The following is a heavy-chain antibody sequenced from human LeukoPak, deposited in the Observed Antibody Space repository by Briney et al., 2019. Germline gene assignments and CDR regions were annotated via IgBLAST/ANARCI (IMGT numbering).Heavy chain of an antibody. CDR2: TSGSGGST. Sequence: GGTLRLSCAASGFIFSSYGMSWVRQAPGKGLEWVSGTSGSGGSTYYADSVKGRFTISRDNSKNTLYLQMNSLRAEDTAVYYCAKLRGSSIAAAGNYWGQGTLVIVSS. CDR3: AKLRGSSIAAAGNY. CDR1: GFIFSSYG. D-gene: IGHD6-13*01. J-gene: IGHJ4*02. V-gene: IGHV3-23*01.